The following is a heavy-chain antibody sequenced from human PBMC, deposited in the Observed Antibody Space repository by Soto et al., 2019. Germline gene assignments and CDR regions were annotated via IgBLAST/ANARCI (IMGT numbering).Heavy chain of an antibody. D-gene: IGHD4-17*01. J-gene: IGHJ4*02. Sequence: EELLLESGGGLVQPGGSLRLSCVASGFPFSTYAMTWVLQAPGKGLEWVSAISGSGGSTYYPDSVKGRFTISRDNSKNTLYLQMNSLRAQDTAVYYCAKTVTFDCWGQGILVTVSS. CDR1: GFPFSTYA. CDR2: ISGSGGST. CDR3: AKTVTFDC. V-gene: IGHV3-23*01.